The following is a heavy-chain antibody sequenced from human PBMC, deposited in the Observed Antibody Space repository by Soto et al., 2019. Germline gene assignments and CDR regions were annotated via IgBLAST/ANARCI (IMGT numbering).Heavy chain of an antibody. D-gene: IGHD6-13*01. CDR2: IYYSGST. J-gene: IGHJ4*02. CDR1: GGSIGSSNYY. V-gene: IGHV4-39*01. Sequence: QLQLQESGPGLVKPSETLSLTCTVSGGSIGSSNYYWGWIRQPPGKGLEWIGSIYYSGSTYHNPSLKSRVTISVDTSKNQFSLKLSSVTAAHTAVYYCARLAAGTHYYFGYWGQGTLVTVSS. CDR3: ARLAAGTHYYFGY.